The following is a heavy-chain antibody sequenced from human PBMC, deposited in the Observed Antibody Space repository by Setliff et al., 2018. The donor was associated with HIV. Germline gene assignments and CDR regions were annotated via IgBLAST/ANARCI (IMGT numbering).Heavy chain of an antibody. V-gene: IGHV4-39*02. D-gene: IGHD4-17*01. CDR2: IYYYSGST. Sequence: PSETLSLTCTVSGGSISSRSYYWGWIRQPPGKGLEWIGYIYYYSGSTYYNPSLKSRVTISVDTSKNQFSPRLSSVTAADTAMYYCVRDDYGYNGKGFDYRGPGTLVTVSS. CDR3: VRDDYGYNGKGFDY. CDR1: GGSISSRSYY. J-gene: IGHJ4*02.